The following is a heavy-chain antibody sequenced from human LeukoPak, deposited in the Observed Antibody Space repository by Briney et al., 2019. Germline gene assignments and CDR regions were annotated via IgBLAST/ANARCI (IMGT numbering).Heavy chain of an antibody. CDR3: ARDRSYSNYARTIDY. D-gene: IGHD4-11*01. CDR2: ISSSSSYI. CDR1: GFTFSSYS. Sequence: PGRSLRLSCAASGFTFSSYSMTWVRQAPGKGLEWVSSISSSSSYIYYADSVKGRFTISRDNAKNSLYLQMNSLRAEDTAVYYCARDRSYSNYARTIDYWGQGTLVTVSS. V-gene: IGHV3-21*01. J-gene: IGHJ4*02.